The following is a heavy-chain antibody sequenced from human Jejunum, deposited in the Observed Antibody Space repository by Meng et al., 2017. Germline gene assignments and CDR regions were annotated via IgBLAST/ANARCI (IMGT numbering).Heavy chain of an antibody. CDR2: INRSGST. D-gene: IGHD3-3*01. CDR3: ARGRSIDFRLAKYDY. V-gene: IGHV4-34*01. CDR1: GGSSGTYY. Sequence: QGHAQQWGPGLLKPSEPLSLPCAVNGGSSGTYYWTWFRQSPEKGLEWIGEINRSGSTSSNPSLKSRVAISMDTSKNQFFLRLDSVTAADTAVYYCARGRSIDFRLAKYDYWGQGTLVTVSS. J-gene: IGHJ4*02.